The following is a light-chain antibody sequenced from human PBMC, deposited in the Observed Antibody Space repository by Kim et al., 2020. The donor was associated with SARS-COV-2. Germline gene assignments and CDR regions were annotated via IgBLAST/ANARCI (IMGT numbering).Light chain of an antibody. V-gene: IGLV1-40*01. Sequence: RVTISGTGSSSNIGAGYDVHWYQQLPGTAPKLLIYGNSNRPSGVPDRFSGSKSGTSASLAITGLQAEDEADYYCQSYDSSLSGSYVFGTGTKVTVL. CDR2: GNS. CDR1: SSNIGAGYD. J-gene: IGLJ1*01. CDR3: QSYDSSLSGSYV.